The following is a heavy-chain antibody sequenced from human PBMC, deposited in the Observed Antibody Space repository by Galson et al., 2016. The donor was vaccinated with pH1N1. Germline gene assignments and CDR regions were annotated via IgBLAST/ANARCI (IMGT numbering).Heavy chain of an antibody. Sequence: SLRLSCAASGFNFGNYAMDWVRQPPGKGLEWVSGITGSGGRTDYGVSVKGRFIVSRDNSKNTLFLQLNSLRVDDTAVYYCVNEPFSTVLYGFDDWGQGTLLTVSS. CDR1: GFNFGNYA. D-gene: IGHD5/OR15-5a*01. CDR2: ITGSGGRT. V-gene: IGHV3-23*01. CDR3: VNEPFSTVLYGFDD. J-gene: IGHJ3*01.